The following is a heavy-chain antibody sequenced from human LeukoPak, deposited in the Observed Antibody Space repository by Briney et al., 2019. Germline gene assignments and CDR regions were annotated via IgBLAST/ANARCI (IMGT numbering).Heavy chain of an antibody. D-gene: IGHD5-18*01. CDR1: GYTFTSYY. CDR3: ARGVLGDTAMEYFDY. Sequence: ASVKVSCKASGYTFTSYYMHWVRQAPGQGLEWTGIINPSGGSTSYAQKFQGRVTMTRDTSTSTVYMELSSLRSEDTAVYYCARGVLGDTAMEYFDYWGQGTLVTVSS. J-gene: IGHJ4*02. V-gene: IGHV1-46*01. CDR2: INPSGGST.